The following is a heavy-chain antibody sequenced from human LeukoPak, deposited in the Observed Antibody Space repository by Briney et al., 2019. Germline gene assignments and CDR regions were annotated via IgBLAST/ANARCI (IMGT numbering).Heavy chain of an antibody. D-gene: IGHD3-10*01. Sequence: SGESLRLSCAASGFTFSSYAMSWVRQAPGKGLEWVSAISGSGGSTYYADSVKGRFTISRDNSKNTLYLQMNSLRAEDTAVYYCANYGSGKIDYWGQGTLVTVSS. J-gene: IGHJ4*02. CDR1: GFTFSSYA. CDR3: ANYGSGKIDY. CDR2: ISGSGGST. V-gene: IGHV3-23*01.